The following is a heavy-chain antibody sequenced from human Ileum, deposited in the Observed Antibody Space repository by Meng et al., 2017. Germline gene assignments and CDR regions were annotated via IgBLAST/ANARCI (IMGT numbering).Heavy chain of an antibody. Sequence: GGSLRLSCAASGFTFSTSIMNWVRQAPGKGLEWVSTIGTVGDTFYADSVRGRFTISRDDSKNTLFLQMNNLRAEDKAMYDCARDPPSIFCGGGLCLTSDIWGQGTMVTVSS. D-gene: IGHD2-21*01. CDR1: GFTFSTSI. CDR3: ARDPPSIFCGGGLCLTSDI. J-gene: IGHJ3*02. CDR2: IGTVGDT. V-gene: IGHV3-23*01.